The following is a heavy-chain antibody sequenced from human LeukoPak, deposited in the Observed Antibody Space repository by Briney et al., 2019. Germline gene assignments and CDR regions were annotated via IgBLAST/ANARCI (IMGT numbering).Heavy chain of an antibody. Sequence: ASVKVSCKASGYTFTGYYMHWVRQAPGQGLGWMGWINPNSGGTNYAQKFQGRVTMTRDTSISTAYMELSRLRSDDTAVYYCARNPIAVAGTAGYYGMDVWGQGTTVTVSS. D-gene: IGHD6-19*01. CDR2: INPNSGGT. CDR3: ARNPIAVAGTAGYYGMDV. J-gene: IGHJ6*02. V-gene: IGHV1-2*02. CDR1: GYTFTGYY.